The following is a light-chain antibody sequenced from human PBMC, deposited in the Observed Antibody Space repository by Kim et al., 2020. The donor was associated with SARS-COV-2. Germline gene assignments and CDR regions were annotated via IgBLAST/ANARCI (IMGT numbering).Light chain of an antibody. V-gene: IGKV1-33*01. J-gene: IGKJ4*01. CDR1: QDINNY. Sequence: DIQMTQSPSSLSASAGDRVTITCQASQDINNYLNWYQQKAGKAPKLLIYDASNLETGVPTRFSGSGSGTEFTFTISSLQPEDIATYNCQQYDYLALTHTFGGGTKVDIK. CDR2: DAS. CDR3: QQYDYLALTHT.